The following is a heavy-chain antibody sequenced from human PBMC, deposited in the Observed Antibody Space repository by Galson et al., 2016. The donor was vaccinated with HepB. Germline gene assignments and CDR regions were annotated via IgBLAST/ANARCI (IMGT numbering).Heavy chain of an antibody. Sequence: KVSCKASGYTFTNYHMHCVRQAPGQGLEWMGIINPSDDSTCYAQKFQGRVTMTRDTSTSTVYMELSSLRSEDTAVYYCARGRDDDPYYGMDVWGQGTTVTVSS. CDR1: GYTFTNYH. CDR2: INPSDDST. J-gene: IGHJ6*02. V-gene: IGHV1-46*01. CDR3: ARGRDDDPYYGMDV. D-gene: IGHD1-1*01.